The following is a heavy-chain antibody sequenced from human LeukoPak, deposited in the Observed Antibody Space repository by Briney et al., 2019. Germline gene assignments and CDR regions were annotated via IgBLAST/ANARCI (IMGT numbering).Heavy chain of an antibody. J-gene: IGHJ4*02. CDR1: GGSFSGYY. V-gene: IGHV4-34*01. CDR3: ARQIQLWLRYFDY. Sequence: SETLSLTCAVYGGSFSGYYWSWIRQPPGKGLEWIGEINHSGSTNYNPSLKSRVTISVDTSKNQFSLKLSSVTAADTAVYYCARQIQLWLRYFDYWGPGTLVTVSS. D-gene: IGHD5-18*01. CDR2: INHSGST.